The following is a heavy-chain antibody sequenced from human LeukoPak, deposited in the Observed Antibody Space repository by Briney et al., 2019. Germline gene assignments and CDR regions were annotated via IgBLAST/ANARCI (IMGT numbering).Heavy chain of an antibody. Sequence: NTSETLSLTCTVSGGSISSYYWSWIRQPPGKGLEWIGYIQYSGRTNYNPSLKSRVTISVDTSKSQFSLKLSSVTAADTAVYYCAKGALASCSGGSCYPNYYYYHYMDVWGKGTTVTVSS. V-gene: IGHV4-59*01. D-gene: IGHD2-15*01. CDR2: IQYSGRT. CDR1: GGSISSYY. CDR3: AKGALASCSGGSCYPNYYYYHYMDV. J-gene: IGHJ6*03.